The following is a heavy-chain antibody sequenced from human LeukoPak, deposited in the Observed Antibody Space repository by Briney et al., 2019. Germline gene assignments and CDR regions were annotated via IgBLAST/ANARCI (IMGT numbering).Heavy chain of an antibody. CDR3: ARLPRYDFWSGYPFDY. CDR2: INPNSGGT. V-gene: IGHV1-2*02. CDR1: GYTFTGYY. D-gene: IGHD3-3*01. J-gene: IGHJ4*02. Sequence: ASVKVSCKASGYTFTGYYMHWVRQAPGQGLEWMGWINPNSGGTNYAQKFQGRVTMTRDTSISTAYMELSRLRSADTAVYYCARLPRYDFWSGYPFDYWGQGTLVTDSS.